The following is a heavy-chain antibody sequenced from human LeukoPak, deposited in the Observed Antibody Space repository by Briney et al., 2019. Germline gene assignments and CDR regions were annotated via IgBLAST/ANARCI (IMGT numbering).Heavy chain of an antibody. CDR2: IYHSGST. CDR3: ASRRYCSSTSCSLYFDY. CDR1: GGSISSSNW. V-gene: IGHV4-4*02. D-gene: IGHD2-2*01. J-gene: IGHJ4*01. Sequence: SGTLSLTCAVSGGSISSSNWWSWVRQPPGKGLEWIGEIYHSGSTNYNPSLKSRVTISVDKSKNQFSLKLSSVTAADTAVYYCASRRYCSSTSCSLYFDYWGQEPWSPSPQ.